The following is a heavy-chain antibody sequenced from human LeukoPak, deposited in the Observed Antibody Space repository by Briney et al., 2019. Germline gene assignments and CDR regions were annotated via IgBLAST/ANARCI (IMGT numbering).Heavy chain of an antibody. D-gene: IGHD3-10*01. CDR2: ISGSGGST. CDR1: GFTFSSYA. Sequence: GGSLRLSCAASGFTFSSYAMSWVRQAPGKGLEWVSAISGSGGSTYYADSVKGRFTISRDNSKKTLYLQMNSLRAEDTAVYYCAKGDYGSGSYYNAGNDAFDIWGQGTMVTVSS. V-gene: IGHV3-23*01. J-gene: IGHJ3*02. CDR3: AKGDYGSGSYYNAGNDAFDI.